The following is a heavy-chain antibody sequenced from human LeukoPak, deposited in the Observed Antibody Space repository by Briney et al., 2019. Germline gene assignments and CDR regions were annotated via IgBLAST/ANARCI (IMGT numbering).Heavy chain of an antibody. V-gene: IGHV3-48*03. CDR1: GFTFSSYE. Sequence: AGGSLRLSCAASGFTFSSYEMNWVRQAPGKGLEWLSYIGNSGFSMYYADSVKGRFTISRDNAKNSVYLQMNSLRVEDTAVYYCAREKMRSGSYELDYWGQGTLVTVSS. J-gene: IGHJ4*02. D-gene: IGHD3-10*01. CDR3: AREKMRSGSYELDY. CDR2: IGNSGFSM.